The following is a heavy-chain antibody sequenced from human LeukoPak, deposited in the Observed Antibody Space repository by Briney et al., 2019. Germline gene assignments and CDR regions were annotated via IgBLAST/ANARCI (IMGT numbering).Heavy chain of an antibody. CDR2: ISGGGET. J-gene: IGHJ4*02. CDR1: GFSFSNYA. D-gene: IGHD1-1*01. Sequence: GGSLRLSCAASGFSFSNYAMSWVRQAPARGPEWVSSISGGGETFYADSVKGRFTLSRDDSRNTVYLQLNNLRVEDTAIYYCAKANWVSNADAVWWGQGTQVTVSS. CDR3: AKANWVSNADAVW. V-gene: IGHV3-23*01.